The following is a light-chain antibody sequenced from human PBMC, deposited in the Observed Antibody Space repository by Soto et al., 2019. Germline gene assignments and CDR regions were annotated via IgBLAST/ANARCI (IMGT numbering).Light chain of an antibody. J-gene: IGKJ4*01. V-gene: IGKV3-15*01. CDR1: QSVSSN. CDR2: GAS. Sequence: EIVMTQSPATLSVSPGERATLSCRASQSVSSNLAWYQQKPGQAPRLLIYGASNMATGIPARFSGSGSGTEFTLTISSLQSEDFAVYYCQQYNNWPPTFGGGTKVEIK. CDR3: QQYNNWPPT.